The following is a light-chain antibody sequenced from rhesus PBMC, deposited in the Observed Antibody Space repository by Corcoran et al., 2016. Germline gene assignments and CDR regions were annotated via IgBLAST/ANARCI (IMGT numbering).Light chain of an antibody. V-gene: IGKV1-28*03. Sequence: DIQMTQSPSSLSASVGDTVPITCRASQGMNSFLNWFQQKPGKALKHLIYDEYSLESGVPSRFSGRGSGTDCTLTISRLQPEDFAAYYCLQHDRYPYSFGQGTKVEIK. CDR3: LQHDRYPYS. J-gene: IGKJ2*01. CDR2: DEY. CDR1: QGMNSF.